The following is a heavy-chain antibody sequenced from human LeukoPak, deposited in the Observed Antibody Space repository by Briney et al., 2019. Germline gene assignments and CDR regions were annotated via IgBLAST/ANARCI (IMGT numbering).Heavy chain of an antibody. CDR1: GFTFSSYG. CDR3: AKDLSYYDSSGYYSVDYYGTDV. J-gene: IGHJ6*02. Sequence: GGSLRLSCAASGFTFSSYGMHWVRQAPGKGLEWVAVISYDGSNKYYADSVKGRFTISRDNSKNTLYLQMNSLRAEDTAVYYCAKDLSYYDSSGYYSVDYYGTDVWGQGTTVTVSS. CDR2: ISYDGSNK. V-gene: IGHV3-30*18. D-gene: IGHD3-22*01.